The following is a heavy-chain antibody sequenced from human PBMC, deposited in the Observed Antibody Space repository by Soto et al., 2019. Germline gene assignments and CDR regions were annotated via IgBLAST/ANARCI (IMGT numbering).Heavy chain of an antibody. CDR3: ARLWPSRYYYGMDV. D-gene: IGHD3-10*01. J-gene: IGHJ6*02. Sequence: SETLSLTCTVSGGSISSGDYYWSWIRQPPGKGLEWIGYIYYSGSTYYNPSLKSRVTISVDTSKNQFSLKLSSVTAADTAVYYCARLWPSRYYYGMDVWGQGTTVTVSS. CDR1: GGSISSGDYY. CDR2: IYYSGST. V-gene: IGHV4-30-4*01.